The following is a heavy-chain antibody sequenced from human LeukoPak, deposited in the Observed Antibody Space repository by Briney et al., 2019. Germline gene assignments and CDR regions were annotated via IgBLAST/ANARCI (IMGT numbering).Heavy chain of an antibody. CDR3: ARDPAHTYYYDP. CDR2: INPNSGGT. D-gene: IGHD3-22*01. CDR1: GYTFTDYY. Sequence: ASVKVSCKASGYTFTDYYMHWVRQAPGQGLEWMGWINPNSGGTKYAQKFQDRFTMTRDTSISTVYMELSRLRSDDTAVYYCARDPAHTYYYDPWGQGTLVTVSS. J-gene: IGHJ4*02. V-gene: IGHV1-2*02.